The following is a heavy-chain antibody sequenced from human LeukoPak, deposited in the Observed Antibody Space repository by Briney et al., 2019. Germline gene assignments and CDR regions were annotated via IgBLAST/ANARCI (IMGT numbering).Heavy chain of an antibody. CDR1: GFTVSSNF. V-gene: IGHV4-4*02. D-gene: IGHD7-27*01. CDR3: SRVSGAFCPFGY. Sequence: GSLRLSCAASGFTVSSNFMSWVRQPPGQGLEWIGEVSLAGQTNYNPSLNGRVTMSLDESSNQLSLKLTSVTAADTAIYYCSRVSGAFCPFGYWGQGTLVIVPS. J-gene: IGHJ4*02. CDR2: VSLAGQT.